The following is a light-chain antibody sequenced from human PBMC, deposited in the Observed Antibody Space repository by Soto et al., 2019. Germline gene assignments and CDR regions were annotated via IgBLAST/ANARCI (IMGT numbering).Light chain of an antibody. CDR2: GAS. Sequence: EIVLTQSPGTLSLSPGERATLSCRASQSVSSSSLAWYQQKPGQAPRLLIYGASSRAAGIPDRFSGSGSGTDFTLTISRLEPEDFAVFYCQQYGSLPPTFGQGTKVEIK. V-gene: IGKV3-20*01. CDR1: QSVSSSS. J-gene: IGKJ1*01. CDR3: QQYGSLPPT.